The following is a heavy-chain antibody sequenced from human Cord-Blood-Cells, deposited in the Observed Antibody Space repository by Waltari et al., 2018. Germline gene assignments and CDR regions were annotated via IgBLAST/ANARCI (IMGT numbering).Heavy chain of an antibody. CDR1: GGSFSGYY. J-gene: IGHJ4*02. D-gene: IGHD2-2*02. Sequence: QVQLQQWGAGLLKPSETLSLTCAVYGGSFSGYYWSWIRQPPGKGMEWIGEINHSGSTNYNPSLKSRVTISVDTSKNQFSLKLSSVTAADTAVYYCARGLYCSSTSCYTAVDYWGQGTLVTVSS. CDR2: INHSGST. V-gene: IGHV4-34*01. CDR3: ARGLYCSSTSCYTAVDY.